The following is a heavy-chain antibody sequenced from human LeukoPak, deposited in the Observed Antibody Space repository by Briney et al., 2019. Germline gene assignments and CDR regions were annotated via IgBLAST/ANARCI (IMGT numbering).Heavy chain of an antibody. CDR1: GLTFSNYG. Sequence: VASVKVSCKASGLTFSNYGITWVRQAPGQGLEWVGWISAYDGNTNYAQKFQGRVTITRNTSISTAYMELSSLRSEDTAVYYCARVTTDITGTSNWFDPWGQGTLVTVSS. CDR2: ISAYDGNT. V-gene: IGHV1-8*03. CDR3: ARVTTDITGTSNWFDP. D-gene: IGHD1-7*01. J-gene: IGHJ5*02.